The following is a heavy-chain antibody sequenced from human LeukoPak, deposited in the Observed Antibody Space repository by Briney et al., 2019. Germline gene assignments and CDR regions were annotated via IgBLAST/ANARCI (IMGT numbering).Heavy chain of an antibody. Sequence: PSETLSLTCTVSGGSISSGSYYWSWIRQPVGKGLEWIGRINTSGSTNYNPSLKSRVTISVDTSKNQFSLKLSSVTAADTAVYYCASIQSYYFGLDVWGQGTTVTVSS. D-gene: IGHD4-11*01. V-gene: IGHV4-61*02. CDR1: GGSISSGSYY. CDR2: INTSGST. J-gene: IGHJ6*02. CDR3: ASIQSYYFGLDV.